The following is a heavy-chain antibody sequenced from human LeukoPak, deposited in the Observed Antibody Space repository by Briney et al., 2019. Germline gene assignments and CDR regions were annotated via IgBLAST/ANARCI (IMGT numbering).Heavy chain of an antibody. V-gene: IGHV4-34*01. CDR3: ARGPLRERSGSYYYY. Sequence: PSETLSLTCAVYGGSFSGYYWSWIRQPPGKGLEWIGEINHSGSTNYNPSLKSRVTISVDTSKNQFSLKLSSVTAADTAVYYCARGPLRERSGSYYYYWGQGTLVTVSS. J-gene: IGHJ4*02. D-gene: IGHD1-26*01. CDR1: GGSFSGYY. CDR2: INHSGST.